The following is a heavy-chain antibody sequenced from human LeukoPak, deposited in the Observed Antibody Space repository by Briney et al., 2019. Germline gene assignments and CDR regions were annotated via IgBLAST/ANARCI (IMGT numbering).Heavy chain of an antibody. CDR2: TSHDESNK. J-gene: IGHJ4*01. Sequence: GGSLRLSCEASGFTFNLFSMHWIRQTPGKGLEWVSATSHDESNKLYADSVKGRFTISRDNSRDTVYLQMNNLRLDDAGTYYCARSRLGLWLSVIDYWGQGSLVTVSA. V-gene: IGHV3-30*03. D-gene: IGHD3-9*01. CDR3: ARSRLGLWLSVIDY. CDR1: GFTFNLFS.